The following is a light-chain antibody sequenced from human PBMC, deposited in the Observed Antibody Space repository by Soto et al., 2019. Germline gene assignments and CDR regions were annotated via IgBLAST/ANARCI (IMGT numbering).Light chain of an antibody. CDR1: QSISSW. Sequence: DIQMTQSPSTLSASVGDRVTITCRASQSISSWLARYQQKPGKAPKLLIYDASSLESGVPSRCSGSGSGTEFTLTISSLQPDDFATYYCQQYNSYSTFGQGTKLEIK. CDR3: QQYNSYST. CDR2: DAS. J-gene: IGKJ2*01. V-gene: IGKV1-5*01.